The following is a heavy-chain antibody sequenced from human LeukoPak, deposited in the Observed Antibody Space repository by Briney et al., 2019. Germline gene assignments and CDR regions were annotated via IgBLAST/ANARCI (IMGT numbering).Heavy chain of an antibody. V-gene: IGHV3-23*01. CDR2: ISGSGGST. CDR3: TTSGVPWGVAGDY. J-gene: IGHJ4*02. D-gene: IGHD6-19*01. CDR1: GFTFSSYA. Sequence: GGSLRLSCAASGFTFSSYAMSWVRQAPGKGLEWVSAISGSGGSTYYADSVKGRFTISRDNSKNTLYLQMNSLRAEDTAVYYCTTSGVPWGVAGDYWGQGTLVTVSS.